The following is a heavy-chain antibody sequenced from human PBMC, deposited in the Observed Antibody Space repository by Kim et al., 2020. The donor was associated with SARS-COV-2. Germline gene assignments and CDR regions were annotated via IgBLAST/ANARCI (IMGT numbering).Heavy chain of an antibody. D-gene: IGHD3-22*01. Sequence: PSLTSRVPISVDTSKNQFSLKLSSVTAADTAVYYCARLNYYDSSGYYEFDYWGQGTLVTVSS. J-gene: IGHJ4*02. V-gene: IGHV4-39*01. CDR3: ARLNYYDSSGYYEFDY.